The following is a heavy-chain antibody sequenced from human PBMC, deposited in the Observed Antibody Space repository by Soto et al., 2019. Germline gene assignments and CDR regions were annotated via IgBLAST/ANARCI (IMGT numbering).Heavy chain of an antibody. CDR3: ARPANTVADHFDL. CDR1: GSTFTIYW. J-gene: IGHJ4*02. V-gene: IGHV5-51*01. CDR2: IYPSDSDT. D-gene: IGHD4-17*01. Sequence: GESLNISCQVSGSTFTIYWIGWVRPMPGKGLEWMGIIYPSDSDTRYSPSFQGQVAISADQSINTAYLQWDSLKASDTAIYYCARPANTVADHFDLWGQGTPVTVSS.